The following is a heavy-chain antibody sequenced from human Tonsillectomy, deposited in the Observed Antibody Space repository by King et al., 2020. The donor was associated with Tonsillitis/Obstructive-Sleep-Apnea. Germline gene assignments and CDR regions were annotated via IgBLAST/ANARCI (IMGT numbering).Heavy chain of an antibody. CDR1: GYSFTPYY. D-gene: IGHD3-3*02. CDR3: ARDLGHSAHFLSGYCDAFDL. V-gene: IGHV1-46*01. J-gene: IGHJ3*01. Sequence: QLVQSGAEVKSPGASVKLSCKASGYSFTPYYMYWVRQAPGQGLEWMGLINPSNGDTSYAQHFQGRLMMTSDTSTTTVFMELSSLISEDTAVYFCARDLGHSAHFLSGYCDAFDLWGQGTMVTVSS. CDR2: INPSNGDT.